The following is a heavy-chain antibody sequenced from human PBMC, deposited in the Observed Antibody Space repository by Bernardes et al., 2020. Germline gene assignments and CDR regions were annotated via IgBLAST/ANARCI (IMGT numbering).Heavy chain of an antibody. V-gene: IGHV3-33*08. CDR2: IWYDGSNK. Sequence: SLRLSCAASGFTFSSYGMHWVRQAPGKGLEWVAVIWYDGSNKYYADSVKGRFTISRDNSKNTLYLQMNSLRAEDTAVYYCARDGASDYYDSSGHFDPWGQGTLVTVSS. CDR3: ARDGASDYYDSSGHFDP. J-gene: IGHJ5*02. D-gene: IGHD3-22*01. CDR1: GFTFSSYG.